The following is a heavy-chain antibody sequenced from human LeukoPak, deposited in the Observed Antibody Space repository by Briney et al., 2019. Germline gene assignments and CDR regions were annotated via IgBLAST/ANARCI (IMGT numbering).Heavy chain of an antibody. V-gene: IGHV4-59*01. Sequence: PSETLSLTCAVSSGSMSSYYWSWIRQPPGKGLEWIGYIYYTGVTNYSPSLKRRLTISLDTAMKQFSLNLRSVTAADTAMYYCARGGSGYPHDYWGQGTLVTVSS. CDR3: ARGGSGYPHDY. J-gene: IGHJ4*02. CDR2: IYYTGVT. D-gene: IGHD3-22*01. CDR1: SGSMSSYY.